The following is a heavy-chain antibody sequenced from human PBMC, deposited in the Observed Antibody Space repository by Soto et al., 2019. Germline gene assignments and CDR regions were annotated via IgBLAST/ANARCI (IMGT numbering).Heavy chain of an antibody. D-gene: IGHD3-10*01. CDR2: INPNSGGT. V-gene: IGHV1-2*02. J-gene: IGHJ6*02. Sequence: ASVKVSCKASGYTFTGYYMHWVRQAPGQGLEWMGWINPNSGGTNYAQKFQGRVTMTRDTSISTAYMELSRLRSDDTAVYYCARDQGRGITMVRGARPNYYYYCGMDVWGQGTTVTVSS. CDR1: GYTFTGYY. CDR3: ARDQGRGITMVRGARPNYYYYCGMDV.